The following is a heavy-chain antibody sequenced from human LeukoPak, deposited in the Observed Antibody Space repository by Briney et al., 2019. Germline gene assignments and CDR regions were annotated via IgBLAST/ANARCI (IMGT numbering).Heavy chain of an antibody. Sequence: GGCLRLSCAFSGFTLSSYSINWVRQAPGKGLEWVSSISSSSSYIYYADLVKGRFTISRDNAKHSLYLKMNSLRAEDTAVYYCARDVALGLGNIIGYWGQGTLVTVSS. CDR3: ARDVALGLGNIIGY. CDR2: ISSSSSYI. J-gene: IGHJ4*02. CDR1: GFTLSSYS. V-gene: IGHV3-21*01. D-gene: IGHD3/OR15-3a*01.